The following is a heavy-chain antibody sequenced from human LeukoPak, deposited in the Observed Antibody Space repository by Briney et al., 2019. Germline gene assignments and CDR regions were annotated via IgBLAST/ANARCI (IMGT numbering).Heavy chain of an antibody. CDR2: IYHSGST. Sequence: PSETLSLTCTVSGGSISSGGYYWSWIRQPPGKGLEWIGYIYHSGSTYYNPSLKSRVTISVDRSKNQFSLKLSSVTAADTAVYYCARGGGSGSLQDWGQGTLVTVSS. D-gene: IGHD1-26*01. J-gene: IGHJ4*02. V-gene: IGHV4-30-2*01. CDR1: GGSISSGGYY. CDR3: ARGGGSGSLQD.